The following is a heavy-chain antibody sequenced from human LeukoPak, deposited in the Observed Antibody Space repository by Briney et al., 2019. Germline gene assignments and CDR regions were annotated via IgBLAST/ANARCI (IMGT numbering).Heavy chain of an antibody. CDR1: AGSINSANYY. D-gene: IGHD3-22*01. CDR2: IYYSGST. Sequence: SQTLSLTCTVSAGSINSANYYWTWIRQHPGKGLEWIGYIYYSGSTYYNPSLKSRFTISVDTSKNQFSLKLSSVTAADTAVYYCARVDDSSGYYYVNYWGQGNLVTVSS. CDR3: ARVDDSSGYYYVNY. V-gene: IGHV4-31*03. J-gene: IGHJ4*02.